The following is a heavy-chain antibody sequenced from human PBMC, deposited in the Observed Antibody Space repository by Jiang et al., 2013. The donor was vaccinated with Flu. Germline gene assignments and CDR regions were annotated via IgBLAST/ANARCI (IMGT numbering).Heavy chain of an antibody. Sequence: SQTLSLTCAISGDSVSTNSAAWNWIRQSPSRGLEWLGRTYYRSKWYNGYAVSVKGRITISPDTSKNQFSLQLNSVTPEDTAVYYCARYYDSTGGHFDYWGQGILVTVSS. J-gene: IGHJ4*02. D-gene: IGHD3-22*01. CDR1: GDSVSTNSAA. CDR3: ARYYDSTGGHFDY. V-gene: IGHV6-1*01. CDR2: TYYRSKWYN.